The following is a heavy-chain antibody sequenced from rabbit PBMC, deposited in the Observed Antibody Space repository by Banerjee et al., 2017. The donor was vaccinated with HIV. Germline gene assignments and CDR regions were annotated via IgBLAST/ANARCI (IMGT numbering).Heavy chain of an antibody. CDR2: IYTGSSEST. CDR1: GFSFSGSYW. J-gene: IGHJ4*01. Sequence: QEQLEESGGDLVKPEGSLTLTCTASGFSFSGSYWICWVRQAPGKGLEWIGCIYTGSSESTYYASWAKGRFTISKTSSTTVTLQMASLTVADTATYFCARDWGYSYITNYFNLWGPGTLVTVS. CDR3: ARDWGYSYITNYFNL. V-gene: IGHV1S45*01. D-gene: IGHD6-1*01.